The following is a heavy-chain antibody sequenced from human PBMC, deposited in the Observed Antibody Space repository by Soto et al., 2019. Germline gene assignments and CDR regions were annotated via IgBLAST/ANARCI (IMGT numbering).Heavy chain of an antibody. J-gene: IGHJ3*02. CDR1: GFMFGNYW. CDR2: IKEDGTEK. V-gene: IGHV3-7*01. Sequence: EVQLVESGGGLVQPGGSLRLSCAASGFMFGNYWMSWVRQAPGKGLECVANIKEDGTEKTYVDSVEGRFTVSRDNAKNSLYLEMSSLRVEDTALYYCARDPEFSAFDIWGQGTMVTVSS. CDR3: ARDPEFSAFDI.